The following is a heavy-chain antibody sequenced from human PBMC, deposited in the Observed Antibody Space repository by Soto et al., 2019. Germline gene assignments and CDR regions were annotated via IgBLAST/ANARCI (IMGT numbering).Heavy chain of an antibody. J-gene: IGHJ6*02. D-gene: IGHD1-26*01. Sequence: GGSLRLSCAASGFTFSSYAMSWVRQAPGKGLEWVSAISGSGGSTYYADSVKGRFTISRDNSKNTLYLQMNSLRAEDTAVYYCAKGSGELPPDYYYYGMDVWGQGTTVTVSS. CDR2: ISGSGGST. CDR1: GFTFSSYA. V-gene: IGHV3-23*01. CDR3: AKGSGELPPDYYYYGMDV.